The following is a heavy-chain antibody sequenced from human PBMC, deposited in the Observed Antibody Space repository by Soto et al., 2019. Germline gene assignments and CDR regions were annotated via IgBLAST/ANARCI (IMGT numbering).Heavy chain of an antibody. V-gene: IGHV3-9*01. D-gene: IGHD2-15*01. CDR3: AKDSWWGGGRNIWYYFDS. J-gene: IGHJ4*02. CDR2: ISWNSGDI. Sequence: EMQLVESGGGFVQPGGSLRLSCAASGFTFDDYAMHWVRQGPGKGLEWVSSISWNSGDIVYADSVKGRFTISRDNPKNSLYLQMNSLRAEETAFYFCAKDSWWGGGRNIWYYFDSWGLGTLVTVSS. CDR1: GFTFDDYA.